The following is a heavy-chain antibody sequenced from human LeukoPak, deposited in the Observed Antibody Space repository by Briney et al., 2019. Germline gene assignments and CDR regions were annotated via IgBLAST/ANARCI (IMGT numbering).Heavy chain of an antibody. CDR1: GFTFSSYS. Sequence: GGSLRLSCAASGFTFSSYSMNWVRQAPGKGLEWVSSISSSSYIYYAASVKGRFTISRDNAKNSLYLKMSSLRAEDTAVYYCARDYYDSSGPTYYDYWGQGTLVTVSS. J-gene: IGHJ4*02. D-gene: IGHD3-22*01. CDR3: ARDYYDSSGPTYYDY. V-gene: IGHV3-21*01. CDR2: ISSSSYI.